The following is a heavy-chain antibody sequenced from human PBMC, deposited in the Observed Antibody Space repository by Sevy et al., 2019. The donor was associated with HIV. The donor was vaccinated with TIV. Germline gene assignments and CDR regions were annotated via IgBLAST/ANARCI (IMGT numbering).Heavy chain of an antibody. J-gene: IGHJ6*02. V-gene: IGHV3-7*01. CDR3: ARDRDDSSSFGMDV. CDR1: IFTFRRYW. Sequence: GGSLRLSCAASIFTFRRYWMSWVRQAPGKGLEWVANIKQDGSEKYYVDSVKGRFTISRDNAKKSLFLQMNSLRAEDTAVYYCARDRDDSSSFGMDVWGQGTTVTVS. D-gene: IGHD2-15*01. CDR2: IKQDGSEK.